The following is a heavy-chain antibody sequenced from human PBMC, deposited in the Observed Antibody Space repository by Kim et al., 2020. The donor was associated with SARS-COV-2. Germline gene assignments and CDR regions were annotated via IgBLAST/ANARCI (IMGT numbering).Heavy chain of an antibody. V-gene: IGHV4-39*07. D-gene: IGHD3-10*01. Sequence: SETLSLTCTFSGGSISSSSYYWGWIRQPPGKGLEWIGSIYYSGSTYYNPSLKSRVTISVDTSKNQFSLKLSSVTAADTAVYYCARDLYGSGSYYSLAIDYWGQGALVTVSS. J-gene: IGHJ4*02. CDR2: IYYSGST. CDR3: ARDLYGSGSYYSLAIDY. CDR1: GGSISSSSYY.